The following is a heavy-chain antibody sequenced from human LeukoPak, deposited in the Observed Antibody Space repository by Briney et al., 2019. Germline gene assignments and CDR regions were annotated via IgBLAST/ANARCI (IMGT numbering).Heavy chain of an antibody. CDR3: ARDRYALTFDY. J-gene: IGHJ4*02. CDR1: GGSVSSDSYY. V-gene: IGHV4-61*01. CDR2: IYNSGNT. Sequence: PSETLSLTCTVPGGSVSSDSYYWSWIRQPPGKKLEWIGYIYNSGNTNYNPSLKSRVTMSVDTSKNQFSLKLSSVTAADTAVYYCARDRYALTFDYWGQGTLVTVSS. D-gene: IGHD3-16*01.